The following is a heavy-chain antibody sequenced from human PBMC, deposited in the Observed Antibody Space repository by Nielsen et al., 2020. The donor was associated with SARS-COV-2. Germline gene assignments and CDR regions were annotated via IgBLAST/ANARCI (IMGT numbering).Heavy chain of an antibody. CDR3: AKEVRWQQQLVHGVRHYYYCMDV. CDR2: INHSGST. J-gene: IGHJ6*03. Sequence: WIRQPPGKGLEWIGEINHSGSTNYNPSLKSRVTISVDTSKNQFSLKLSSVTAADTAVYYCAKEVRWQQQLVHGVRHYYYCMDVWGKGTTVTVSS. D-gene: IGHD6-13*01. V-gene: IGHV4-34*01.